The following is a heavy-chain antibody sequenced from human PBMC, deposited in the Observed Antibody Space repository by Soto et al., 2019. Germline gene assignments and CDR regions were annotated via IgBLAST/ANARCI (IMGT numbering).Heavy chain of an antibody. Sequence: PGGSLRLSCAASGFTFSSYSMNWVRQAPGKGLEWVSSISSSSSYIYYADSVKGRFTISRDNAKNSLYLQMNSLRAEDTAVYYCAREYGGNSGYFDYWGQGTLVTVSS. D-gene: IGHD2-21*02. V-gene: IGHV3-21*01. CDR3: AREYGGNSGYFDY. CDR2: ISSSSSYI. J-gene: IGHJ4*02. CDR1: GFTFSSYS.